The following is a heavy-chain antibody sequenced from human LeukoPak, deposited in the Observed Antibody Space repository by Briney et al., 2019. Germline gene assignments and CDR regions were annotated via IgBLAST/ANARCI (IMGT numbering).Heavy chain of an antibody. Sequence: GGSLRLSCVVSGSTVTSNYMSWVRQAPGKGLEWVSVIYSGGTTNYADSVKGRFTVYRDNSKNTLYLQMNSLRAEDTAVYYCASKLTSGYWGQGTLVTVSS. V-gene: IGHV3-66*01. CDR1: GSTVTSNY. D-gene: IGHD4-17*01. CDR2: IYSGGTT. CDR3: ASKLTSGY. J-gene: IGHJ4*02.